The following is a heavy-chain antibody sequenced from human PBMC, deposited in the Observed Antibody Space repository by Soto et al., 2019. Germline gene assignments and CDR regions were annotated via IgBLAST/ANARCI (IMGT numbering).Heavy chain of an antibody. CDR2: VYWTGST. CDR1: GDSITTNGYY. D-gene: IGHD2-8*01. CDR3: ARSHYTYGLLIDY. Sequence: SETLSLTCSVSGDSITTNGYYWGWIRQPPGKGLQWLGNVYWTGSTFSHPSLTSRVFISVDTSKNEFSLRLTSVTAADTAVYYCARSHYTYGLLIDYWGPGTLVTVSS. V-gene: IGHV4-39*01. J-gene: IGHJ4*02.